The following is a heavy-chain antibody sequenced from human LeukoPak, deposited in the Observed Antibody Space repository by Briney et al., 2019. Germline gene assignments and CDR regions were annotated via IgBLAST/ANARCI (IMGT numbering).Heavy chain of an antibody. J-gene: IGHJ3*02. CDR3: AKDSWSANGIYDAFDI. V-gene: IGHV3-23*01. Sequence: GGSLKLSCAASGFTFSNYAMNWVRQAPGKGLEWVSVVGGGGESYYTDSVKGRFTISRDNSKNTLSLQMNSLRPEDTAIYYCAKDSWSANGIYDAFDIWGQGTMVTVSS. CDR1: GFTFSNYA. D-gene: IGHD2-8*01. CDR2: VGGGGES.